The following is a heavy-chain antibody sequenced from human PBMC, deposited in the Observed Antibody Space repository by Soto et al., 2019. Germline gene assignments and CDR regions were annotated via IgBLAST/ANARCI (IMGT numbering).Heavy chain of an antibody. CDR2: MEPSTGRT. D-gene: IGHD1-26*01. CDR3: ARRVSAGVDY. CDR1: GYSFTSLD. J-gene: IGHJ4*02. Sequence: QVQLVQSGAEVREPGASVKVSCKASGYSFTSLDINWVRQTAGQGLEWMGWMEPSTGRTGYAQKFQGRVTMTRDTSINTAYMDLTTLTSDDTAFSSCARRVSAGVDYWGQGTLVIVSS. V-gene: IGHV1-8*01.